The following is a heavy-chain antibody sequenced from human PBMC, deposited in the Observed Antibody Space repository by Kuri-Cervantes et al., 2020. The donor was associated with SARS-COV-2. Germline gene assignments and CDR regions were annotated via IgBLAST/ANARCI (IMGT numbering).Heavy chain of an antibody. CDR1: GSTFSSYG. J-gene: IGHJ4*02. D-gene: IGHD2-21*01. CDR2: IRYDGSNK. CDR3: AKDLRRVKSLDY. V-gene: IGHV3-30*02. Sequence: GESLKISCASSGSTFSSYGMHWVRRAPGKGLEWVAFIRYDGSNKYYADSVKGRFTISRDNSKNTLYLQMNSLRAEDTAVYYCAKDLRRVKSLDYWGQGTLVTVSS.